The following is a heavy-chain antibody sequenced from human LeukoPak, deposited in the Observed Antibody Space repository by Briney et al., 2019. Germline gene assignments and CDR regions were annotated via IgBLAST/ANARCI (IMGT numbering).Heavy chain of an antibody. Sequence: GGSLRLSCAASGFTFSSYGMHWVRQAPGKGLEWVAVIWYDGSNKYYADSVKGRFTISRDNSKNTLYLQMNILRAEDTAVYYCARDGVDSYDSSGYRDWGQGTLVTVSS. CDR1: GFTFSSYG. CDR2: IWYDGSNK. J-gene: IGHJ4*02. CDR3: ARDGVDSYDSSGYRD. V-gene: IGHV3-33*01. D-gene: IGHD3-22*01.